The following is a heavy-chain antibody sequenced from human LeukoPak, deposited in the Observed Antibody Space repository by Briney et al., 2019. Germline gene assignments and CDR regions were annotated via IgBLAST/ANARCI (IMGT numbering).Heavy chain of an antibody. V-gene: IGHV1-69*04. CDR1: GGTFSIYA. J-gene: IGHJ4*02. CDR2: IIPILDIT. Sequence: SVKVSCKASGGTFSIYAISWVRQAPGQGLEWMGRIIPILDITNYAQKFQGRVTIIADKSTSTAYMEMSSLRSEDTAVYYCARGPYSGTFYLDYWGQGTLVTVSS. CDR3: ARGPYSGTFYLDY. D-gene: IGHD1-26*01.